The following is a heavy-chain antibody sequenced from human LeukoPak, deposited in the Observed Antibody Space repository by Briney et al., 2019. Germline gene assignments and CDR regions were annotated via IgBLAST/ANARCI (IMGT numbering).Heavy chain of an antibody. Sequence: GGSLRLSCAASGFTFSDYYVSWIRQAPGKGLEGVSYISSSGSTIYSADSVKGRFTISRDNAKNSLYLQLKSLRAEDTAAYYCARALSSGYGDDAFAIWGQGPMVAVSS. CDR2: ISSSGSTI. D-gene: IGHD5-12*01. CDR1: GFTFSDYY. CDR3: ARALSSGYGDDAFAI. J-gene: IGHJ3*02. V-gene: IGHV3-11*04.